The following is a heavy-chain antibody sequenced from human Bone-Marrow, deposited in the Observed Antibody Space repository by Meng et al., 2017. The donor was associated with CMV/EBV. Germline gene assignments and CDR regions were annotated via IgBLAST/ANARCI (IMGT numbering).Heavy chain of an antibody. Sequence: GESLKISCAASGFTFSSYSMNWVRQAPGKGLEWVSSISSSSSYIYYADSVKGRFTISRDNAKNSLYLQMNSLRAEDTAVYYCAKCQGKLELVYYLYGMDFWGQGTTVTVSS. J-gene: IGHJ6*02. CDR1: GFTFSSYS. D-gene: IGHD1-7*01. CDR2: ISSSSSYI. V-gene: IGHV3-21*01. CDR3: AKCQGKLELVYYLYGMDF.